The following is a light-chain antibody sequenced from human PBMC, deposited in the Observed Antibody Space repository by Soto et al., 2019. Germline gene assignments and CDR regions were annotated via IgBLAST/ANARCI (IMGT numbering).Light chain of an antibody. Sequence: QSALTQPPSASGSPGQSDTISCTGTSSDISAYNSVSWYQQYPGKAPKLMIYEGTNRPSGVPDRFSGSKSGNTASLTVSGLRAEEEGDYYCSPYAGSHILVFGGGTKLTVL. CDR3: SPYAGSHILV. V-gene: IGLV2-8*01. CDR2: EGT. J-gene: IGLJ2*01. CDR1: SSDISAYNS.